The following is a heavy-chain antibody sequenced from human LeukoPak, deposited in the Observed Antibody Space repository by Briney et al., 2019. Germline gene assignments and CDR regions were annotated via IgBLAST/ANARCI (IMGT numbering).Heavy chain of an antibody. CDR3: ARASFGELLSFDC. J-gene: IGHJ4*02. V-gene: IGHV3-7*01. D-gene: IGHD3-10*01. CDR2: IKQDGSEK. Sequence: GGSLRLSCAASGFTFSSYWMSWVRQAPGKGLEWVANIKQDGSEKYYVDSVKGRFTISRDNANNSLYLQMNSLRAEDTAVYYCARASFGELLSFDCWGQGTLVTVSS. CDR1: GFTFSSYW.